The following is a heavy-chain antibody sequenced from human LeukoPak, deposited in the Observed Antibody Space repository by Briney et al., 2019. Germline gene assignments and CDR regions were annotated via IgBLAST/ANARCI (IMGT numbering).Heavy chain of an antibody. J-gene: IGHJ5*02. D-gene: IGHD2-2*01. CDR3: ARAYSSSWGRAWFDP. CDR1: GASISSSNYY. CDR2: INHSGST. V-gene: IGHV4-39*07. Sequence: PSETLSLTCAVSGASISSSNYYWGWVRQSPGKGLEWIGEINHSGSTNYNPSLKSRITISVDTSKNQFSLKLSSVTAADTAVYYCARAYSSSWGRAWFDPWGQGTLVTVSS.